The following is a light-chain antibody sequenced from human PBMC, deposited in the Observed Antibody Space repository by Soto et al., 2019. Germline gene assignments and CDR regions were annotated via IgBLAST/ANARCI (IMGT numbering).Light chain of an antibody. CDR2: DAS. J-gene: IGKJ5*01. CDR3: QQRSNWLIS. V-gene: IGKV3-11*01. Sequence: EIVLTQSPATLSLSPGERDTLSCRASQSVSSYLAWYQQKPCQAPRLLIYDASNRATGIPARFSGSGSGTDFTLTISSLEPEDFAVYYCQQRSNWLISFGQGTRLEIK. CDR1: QSVSSY.